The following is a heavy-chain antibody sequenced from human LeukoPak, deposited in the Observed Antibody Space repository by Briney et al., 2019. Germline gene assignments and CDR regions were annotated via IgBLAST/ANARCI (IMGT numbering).Heavy chain of an antibody. D-gene: IGHD2-15*01. CDR2: LDVGGST. CDR3: ARGGNSGGSLRSPFDI. J-gene: IGHJ3*02. Sequence: GGSLRLSRAASGLSVSGNYMSWVRQPPGKGPEWVSVLDVGGSTYYADSVKGRFTISRDKSKNTLYLQINSLRAEDTAVYYCARGGNSGGSLRSPFDIGGRGTMVTVSS. V-gene: IGHV3-53*01. CDR1: GLSVSGNY.